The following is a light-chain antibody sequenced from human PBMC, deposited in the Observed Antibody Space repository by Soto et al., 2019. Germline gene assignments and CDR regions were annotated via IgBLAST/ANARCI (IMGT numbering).Light chain of an antibody. V-gene: IGKV3-15*01. CDR2: DAS. J-gene: IGKJ4*02. Sequence: ELVLTQSPATLSVSPGERATLSCRASQGVGSTLAWYQQEPGRAPRLLIYDASTRAAGIPARFSGDGSGTEFTITIISLQSDDVAVDYCQHYMTWQLTFGGGTSVEI. CDR1: QGVGST. CDR3: QHYMTWQLT.